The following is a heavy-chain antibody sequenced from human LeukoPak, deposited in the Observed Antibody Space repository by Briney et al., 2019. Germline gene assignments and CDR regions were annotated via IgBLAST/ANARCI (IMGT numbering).Heavy chain of an antibody. CDR2: IIPIFGTA. D-gene: IGHD6-6*01. CDR1: GGTFSSYA. V-gene: IGHV1-69*05. Sequence: ASVKVSCKASGGTFSSYAISWVRQAPGQGLEWIGGIIPIFGTANYAQKFQGRVTITTDESTSTAYMELSSLRSEDTAVYYCASRGEYSSFDYWGQGTLVTVSS. J-gene: IGHJ4*02. CDR3: ASRGEYSSFDY.